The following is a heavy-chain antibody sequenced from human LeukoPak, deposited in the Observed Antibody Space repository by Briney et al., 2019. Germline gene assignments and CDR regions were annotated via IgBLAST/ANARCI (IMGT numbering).Heavy chain of an antibody. CDR1: GFTFSSYA. CDR3: AKDQYRYYGSNHLDY. V-gene: IGHV3-23*01. J-gene: IGHJ4*02. CDR2: ISGSGGST. Sequence: PGGSLRLSCAASGFTFSSYAMSWVRQAPGKGLEWVSAISGSGGSTYCADSVKGRFTISRDSSKNTLYLQMNSLRAEDTAVYYCAKDQYRYYGSNHLDYWGQGTLVTVSS. D-gene: IGHD3-10*01.